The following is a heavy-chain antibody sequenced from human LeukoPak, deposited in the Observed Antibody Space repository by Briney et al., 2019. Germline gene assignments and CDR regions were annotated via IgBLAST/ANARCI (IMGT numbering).Heavy chain of an antibody. V-gene: IGHV4-34*01. CDR2: INHSGST. CDR3: ARERVILDY. CDR1: GGSFSGYY. D-gene: IGHD3-10*01. Sequence: PSETLSLTCAVYGGSFSGYYWSWLRQPPGKGLEWIGEINHSGSTNYNPSLKSRVTISVDKSKNQFSLKLSSVTAADTAVYYCARERVILDYWGQGTLVTVSS. J-gene: IGHJ4*02.